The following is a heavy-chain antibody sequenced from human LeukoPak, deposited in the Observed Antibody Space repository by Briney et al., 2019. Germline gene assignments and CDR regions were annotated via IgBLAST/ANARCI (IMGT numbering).Heavy chain of an antibody. CDR2: IYYSGST. D-gene: IGHD6-25*01. CDR3: ARGSGWFVY. Sequence: SETLSLTCTVSGGSVDNYYWSWVRQPPGKGLEWIGYIYYSGSTNYNPSPKSRVTISVDTSKNQFSLKMSSVTAADTAVYYCARGSGWFVYWGQGTLVTVSS. J-gene: IGHJ5*01. CDR1: GGSVDNYY. V-gene: IGHV4-59*02.